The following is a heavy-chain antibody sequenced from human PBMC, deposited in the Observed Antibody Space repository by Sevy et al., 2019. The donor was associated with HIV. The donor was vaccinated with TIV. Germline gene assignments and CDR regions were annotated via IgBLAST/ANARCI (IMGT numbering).Heavy chain of an antibody. CDR3: ALERLSSNVAEYFQN. Sequence: GGSLRLSCAASGFTFSAFSMHWVRQAPGKGLEWVATISYDGSNDHDADSVKGRFTISRDNSKSSLYLQMNSLRGEDTAVYYCALERLSSNVAEYFQNWGQGTLVTVSS. J-gene: IGHJ1*01. V-gene: IGHV3-30-3*01. CDR1: GFTFSAFS. D-gene: IGHD1-1*01. CDR2: ISYDGSND.